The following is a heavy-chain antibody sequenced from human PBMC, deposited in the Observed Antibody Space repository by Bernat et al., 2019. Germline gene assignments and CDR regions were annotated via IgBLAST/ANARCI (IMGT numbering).Heavy chain of an antibody. CDR1: GFTFSSYA. CDR3: ARVGYRADSGSWNHFDY. Sequence: EVQLVESGGGLVQPGGSLRLSCAASGFTFSSYAMNWVRQAPGKRLEYVSAISNNGGTTHYANSVKGRFTISRDNSKNTLDLQMGSLRVDDMAVYYCARVGYRADSGSWNHFDYWGQGTLVTVSS. D-gene: IGHD6-13*01. J-gene: IGHJ4*02. CDR2: ISNNGGTT. V-gene: IGHV3-64*01.